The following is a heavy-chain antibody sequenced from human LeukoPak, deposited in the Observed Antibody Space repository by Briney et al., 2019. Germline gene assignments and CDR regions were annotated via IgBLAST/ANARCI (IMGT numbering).Heavy chain of an antibody. CDR3: ARGRAVDY. J-gene: IGHJ4*02. CDR1: GYTFTGYY. CDR2: INPNSGGT. Sequence: ASVKVSCKASGYTFTGYYMHWVRQAPGQGLEWMGWINPNSGGTNYAQKFQGRVTITRNTSISTAYMELSSLRSEDTAVYYCARGRAVDYWGQGTLVTVSS. V-gene: IGHV1-2*02.